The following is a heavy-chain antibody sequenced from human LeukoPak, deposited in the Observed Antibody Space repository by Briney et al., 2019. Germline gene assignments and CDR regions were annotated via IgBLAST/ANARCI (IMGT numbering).Heavy chain of an antibody. Sequence: SETLSLTCAVYGGSFSGYYWSWIRQPPGKGLEWIGEINHSGSTNYNPSLKSRVTISVDTSKNQFSLKLSSVTAADTAVYYCARLQKLLLWFGEPFDYWGQGTLVTVSS. D-gene: IGHD3-10*01. CDR2: INHSGST. V-gene: IGHV4-34*01. J-gene: IGHJ4*02. CDR1: GGSFSGYY. CDR3: ARLQKLLLWFGEPFDY.